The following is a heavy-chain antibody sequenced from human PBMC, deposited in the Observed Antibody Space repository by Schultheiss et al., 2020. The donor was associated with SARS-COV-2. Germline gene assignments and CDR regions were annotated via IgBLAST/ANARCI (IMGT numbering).Heavy chain of an antibody. J-gene: IGHJ4*02. CDR3: AREQQLVLAFDY. Sequence: GGSLRLSCAASGFTFSDYYMSWIRQAPGKGLEWVSAISGSGGSTYYADSVKGRFTISRHNSKNTLYLQMNSLRAEDTAVYYCAREQQLVLAFDYWGQGTLVTVSS. CDR2: ISGSGGST. CDR1: GFTFSDYY. V-gene: IGHV3-23*01. D-gene: IGHD6-13*01.